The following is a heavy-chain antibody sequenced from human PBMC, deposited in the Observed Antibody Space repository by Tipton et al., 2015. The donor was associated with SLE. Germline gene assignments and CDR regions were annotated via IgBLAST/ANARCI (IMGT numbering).Heavy chain of an antibody. CDR1: GDSITNFF. CDR2: IYTSAST. D-gene: IGHD1-26*01. Sequence: TLSLTCTVSGDSITNFFWSWIRQPPGKGLEWIGRIYTSASTIYNPSLKSRVTLSSDTPKNQFSLRVRSVTAADTAVYYCARGGGSYYDYWGQGTLVTVSS. J-gene: IGHJ4*02. V-gene: IGHV4-4*07. CDR3: ARGGGSYYDY.